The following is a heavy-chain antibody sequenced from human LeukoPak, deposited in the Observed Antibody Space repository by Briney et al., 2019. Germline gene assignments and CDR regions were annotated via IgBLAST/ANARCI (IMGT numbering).Heavy chain of an antibody. CDR1: GGTFSRYT. CDR3: ARSSYYYDSSGLDY. D-gene: IGHD3-22*01. J-gene: IGHJ4*02. CDR2: IIPILDIA. Sequence: GASVKVSCKASGGTFSRYTISWVRQAPGQGLEWMGRIIPILDIANYAQKFQGKVTITADKSTSTAYMELSSLRSEDTAVYYCARSSYYYDSSGLDYWGQGTLVTVSS. V-gene: IGHV1-69*02.